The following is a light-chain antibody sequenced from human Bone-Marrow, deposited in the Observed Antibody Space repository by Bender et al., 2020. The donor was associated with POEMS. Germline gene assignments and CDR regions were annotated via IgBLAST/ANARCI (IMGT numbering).Light chain of an antibody. CDR2: DVT. J-gene: IGLJ3*02. CDR3: SSYTSSNTVL. V-gene: IGLV2-14*03. CDR1: NSDIGRYNY. Sequence: QSALTQAASVSGSPGQSITISCTGTNSDIGRYNYVSWYQHHPGKAPKLMIYDVTNRPSGISNRFSGSKSGNTASLTISGLQAEDEAHYYCSSYTSSNTVLFGGGTKLTVL.